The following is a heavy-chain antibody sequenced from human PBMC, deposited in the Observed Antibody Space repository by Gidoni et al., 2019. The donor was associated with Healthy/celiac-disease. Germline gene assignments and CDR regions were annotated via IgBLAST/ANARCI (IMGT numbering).Heavy chain of an antibody. J-gene: IGHJ4*02. CDR3: ARGTVGATIPPPSNDY. V-gene: IGHV4-34*01. CDR1: GGSLIGYY. Sequence: QVQLQQWGAGLLKPSETLSLTCAVYGGSLIGYYWSWIRQPPGKGLELIREINHRGSTNYNPSLKSRVTISVDTSKNQFSLKLSSVTAADTAVYYCARGTVGATIPPPSNDYWGQGTLVTVSS. D-gene: IGHD1-26*01. CDR2: INHRGST.